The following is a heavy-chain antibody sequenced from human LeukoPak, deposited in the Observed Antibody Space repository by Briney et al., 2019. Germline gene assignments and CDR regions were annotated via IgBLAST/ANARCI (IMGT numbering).Heavy chain of an antibody. CDR3: ARDFGFWSGYYTSDY. D-gene: IGHD3-3*01. Sequence: SETLSLTCAVSGVSISSSNWWSWVRQPPGKGLEWIGEIYHSGSTNYNPSLKSRVTISVDKSKNQFSLKLSSVTAADTAVYYCARDFGFWSGYYTSDYWGQGTLVTVSS. J-gene: IGHJ4*02. CDR1: GVSISSSNW. V-gene: IGHV4-4*02. CDR2: IYHSGST.